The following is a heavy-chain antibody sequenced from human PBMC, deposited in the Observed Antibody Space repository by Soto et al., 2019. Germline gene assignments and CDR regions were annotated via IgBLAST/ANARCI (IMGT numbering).Heavy chain of an antibody. J-gene: IGHJ6*02. CDR2: ISGSGGST. V-gene: IGHV3-23*01. CDR1: GFTFSSYA. Sequence: GGSLRLSCAASGFTFSSYAMSWVRQAPGKGLEWVSAISGSGGSTYYADSVKGRFTISRDNSKNTLYLQMNSLRAEDTAVYYCAKVQDGYVNYYGMDVWGQGTTVTVSS. D-gene: IGHD5-12*01. CDR3: AKVQDGYVNYYGMDV.